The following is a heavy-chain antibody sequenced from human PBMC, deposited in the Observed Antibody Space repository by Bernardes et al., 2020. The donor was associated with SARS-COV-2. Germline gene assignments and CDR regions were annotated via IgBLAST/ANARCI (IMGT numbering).Heavy chain of an antibody. CDR2: ISSDSSYT. CDR1: GFPFSSYS. Sequence: LRLSCAASGFPFSSYSMNWVRQAPGKGLEWVSSISSDSSYTFYADSVKGRFTISRDNAKNSLYLQLNSLRAEDTAVYYCARGLYCSGGSCYSRDNWFDPWGQGTLVTVSS. V-gene: IGHV3-21*01. J-gene: IGHJ5*02. D-gene: IGHD2-15*01. CDR3: ARGLYCSGGSCYSRDNWFDP.